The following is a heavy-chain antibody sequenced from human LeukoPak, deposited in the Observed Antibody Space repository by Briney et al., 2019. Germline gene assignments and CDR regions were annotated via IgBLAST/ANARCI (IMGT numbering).Heavy chain of an antibody. V-gene: IGHV5-10-1*01. CDR2: IDPSDSYT. J-gene: IGHJ5*02. Sequence: GESLKIPCKGSGYSFTSYWISWVRQMPGKGLEWMGRIDPSDSYTNYSPSFQGHVTISADKSISTAYLQWSSLKASGTAMYYCARGDYANNWFDPWGQGTLVTVSS. CDR1: GYSFTSYW. D-gene: IGHD3-16*01. CDR3: ARGDYANNWFDP.